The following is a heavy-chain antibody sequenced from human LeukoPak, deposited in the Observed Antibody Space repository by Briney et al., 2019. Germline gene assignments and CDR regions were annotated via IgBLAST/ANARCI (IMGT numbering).Heavy chain of an antibody. V-gene: IGHV4-4*07. CDR3: ARVHYGSGSYHDFDY. J-gene: IGHJ4*02. CDR1: GGSISSYY. Sequence: SETLSLTCTVSGGSISSYYWSWIRQPAGKGLEWIGRIYTSGSTNYNPSLKSRVTMSVDTSKNQFSLKLSSVTAADTAVYYCARVHYGSGSYHDFDYWGQGPLVTVSS. CDR2: IYTSGST. D-gene: IGHD3-10*01.